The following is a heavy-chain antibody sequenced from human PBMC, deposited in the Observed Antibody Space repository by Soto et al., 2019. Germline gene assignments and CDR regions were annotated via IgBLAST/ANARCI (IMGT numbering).Heavy chain of an antibody. J-gene: IGHJ6*03. CDR3: ARSPGGLHTAMAYYYYYYMDV. V-gene: IGHV1-24*01. CDR1: GYTLTELS. Sequence: ASVKVSCKVSGYTLTELSMHWVRQAPGKGLEWMGGFDPEDGETIYAQKFQGRVTMTEDTSTDTAYMELSSLRSEDTAVYYCARSPGGLHTAMAYYYYYYMDVWGKGTTVTVS. CDR2: FDPEDGET. D-gene: IGHD5-18*01.